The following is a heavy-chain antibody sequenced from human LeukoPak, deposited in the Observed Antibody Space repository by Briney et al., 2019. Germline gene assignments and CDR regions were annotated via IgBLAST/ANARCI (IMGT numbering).Heavy chain of an antibody. CDR2: IKEDGSEK. CDR3: ARDDDITFGTDY. V-gene: IGHV3-7*01. D-gene: IGHD3-16*01. J-gene: IGHJ4*02. CDR1: GFTFSRYW. Sequence: GGSLRLSCAASGFTFSRYWMSWGRQAPGKGLEWVANIKEDGSEKYYVDSVKGRFTISRDNAKNSVYLHINSLRVEDTAVYYCARDDDITFGTDYWGQGTLVTVSS.